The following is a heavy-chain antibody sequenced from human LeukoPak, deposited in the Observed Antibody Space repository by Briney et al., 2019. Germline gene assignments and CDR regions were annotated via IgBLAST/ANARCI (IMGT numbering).Heavy chain of an antibody. V-gene: IGHV1-24*01. D-gene: IGHD1-26*01. CDR3: ATDPSHSGSYSN. CDR1: GYTLTELS. CDR2: FDPEDGET. Sequence: ASVKASCKVSGYTLTELSMHWVRQAPGKGLEWMGGFDPEDGETIYAQKFQGRVTMTEDTSTDTAYMELSSLRSEDTAVYYCATDPSHSGSYSNWGQGTLVTVSS. J-gene: IGHJ4*02.